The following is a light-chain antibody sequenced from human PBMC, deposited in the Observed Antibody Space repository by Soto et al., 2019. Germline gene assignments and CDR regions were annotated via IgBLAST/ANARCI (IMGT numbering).Light chain of an antibody. CDR1: SSNIGSNY. CDR3: ATWDDGLSGPV. Sequence: QSVLTQPPSASGTPGQRVTISCSGSSSNIGSNYVYWYQQLPGTAPKLLIYRNNQRPSGVPDRFSGSKSGTSASLAISGLRSEDEADYYCATWDDGLSGPVFGEGTKLTVL. CDR2: RNN. V-gene: IGLV1-47*01. J-gene: IGLJ2*01.